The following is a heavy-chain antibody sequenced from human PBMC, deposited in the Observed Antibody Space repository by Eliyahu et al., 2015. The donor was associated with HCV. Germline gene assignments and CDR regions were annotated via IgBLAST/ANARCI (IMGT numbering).Heavy chain of an antibody. D-gene: IGHD2-21*01. CDR3: ARVVSNYYFDS. J-gene: IGHJ4*02. Sequence: QVQLQESGPGLVKPSETLSXTCDVSGYSISSGYYWVWXRQPPGKGLEWIGSIYHSGNTYYYPSLKSRVTISVDTSKNHFSLKLNSVTAADTAVYYCARVVSNYYFDSWGQGTLVTVS. CDR2: IYHSGNT. CDR1: GYSISSGYY. V-gene: IGHV4-38-2*01.